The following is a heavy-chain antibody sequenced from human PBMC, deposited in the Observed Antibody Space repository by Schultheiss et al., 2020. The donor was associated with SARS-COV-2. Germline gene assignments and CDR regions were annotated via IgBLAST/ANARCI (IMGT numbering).Heavy chain of an antibody. J-gene: IGHJ4*02. D-gene: IGHD3-10*01. CDR3: ARLWGVNDY. CDR2: ISYTGSP. V-gene: IGHV4-59*01. Sequence: SQTLSLTCTVSGGSISSYYWTWIRQPPGKGLEWIGYISYTGSPSYNPSLKGRVTISGDMSKSQFSLNLNSVTAADTAVYYCARLWGVNDYWGQGTLVTVSS. CDR1: GGSISSYY.